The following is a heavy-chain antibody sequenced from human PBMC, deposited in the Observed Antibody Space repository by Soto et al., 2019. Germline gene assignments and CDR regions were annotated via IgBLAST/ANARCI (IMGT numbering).Heavy chain of an antibody. D-gene: IGHD3-22*01. V-gene: IGHV1-69*10. CDR1: GGTFSSYA. CDR2: IIPILGIA. J-gene: IGHJ3*02. Sequence: ASVKVSCKASGGTFSSYAISWVRQAHGQGLEWMGGIIPILGIANYAQKFQGRVTITSDKSTSTAYMELSSLRSEDTAVYYCARGGYYDSSCYYYAFDIWVQGTMVTVSS. CDR3: ARGGYYDSSCYYYAFDI.